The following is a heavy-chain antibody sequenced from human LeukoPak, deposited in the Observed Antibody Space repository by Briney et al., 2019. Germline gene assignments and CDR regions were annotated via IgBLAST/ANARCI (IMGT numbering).Heavy chain of an antibody. CDR3: ARDQYSGAGPD. Sequence: ASVKVSCKASGYSFTSYYMHWVRQAPGQGLKWMGIINPSGGSTSYAQKFQGRVTMTRDTSTSTVYMELSSLRSEDTAVYYCARDQYSGAGPDWGQGTLVTVSS. V-gene: IGHV1-46*01. CDR1: GYSFTSYY. CDR2: INPSGGST. D-gene: IGHD5-12*01. J-gene: IGHJ4*02.